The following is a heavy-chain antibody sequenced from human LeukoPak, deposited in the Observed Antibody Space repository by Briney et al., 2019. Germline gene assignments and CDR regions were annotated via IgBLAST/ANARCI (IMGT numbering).Heavy chain of an antibody. CDR1: GFTFSSYA. V-gene: IGHV3-23*01. Sequence: GESLRLSCAASGFTFSSYAMSWVRLAPGKGLEWVSIISGGGGSTYYADSVNGRCTISRDNSKNTLHLQMNSTRAEDTAVYYCAKVIRFSPLQPDFDYWGQGTLVTVSS. J-gene: IGHJ4*02. CDR3: AKVIRFSPLQPDFDY. D-gene: IGHD1-1*01. CDR2: ISGGGGST.